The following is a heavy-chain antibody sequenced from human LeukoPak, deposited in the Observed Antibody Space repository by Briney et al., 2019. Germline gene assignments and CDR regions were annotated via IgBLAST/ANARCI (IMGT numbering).Heavy chain of an antibody. CDR2: VNSDGSNT. V-gene: IGHV3-74*01. CDR3: ARDSLFHYYFDY. CDR1: GFTFSSHW. D-gene: IGHD3-10*01. J-gene: IGHJ4*02. Sequence: GGSLRLSCAASGFTFSSHWMHWVRQAPGKGLVWVSRVNSDGSNTYYADSVKGRFTISRDNAKNTLYLQMNSLRAEDTAAYYCARDSLFHYYFDYWGQGALVTVSS.